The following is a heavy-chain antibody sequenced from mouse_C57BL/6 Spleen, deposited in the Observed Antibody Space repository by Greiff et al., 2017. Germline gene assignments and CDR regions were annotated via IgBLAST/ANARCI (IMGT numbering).Heavy chain of an antibody. CDR2: ISYDGSN. J-gene: IGHJ4*01. V-gene: IGHV3-6*01. D-gene: IGHD2-3*01. Sequence: DVQLQESGPGLVKPSQSLSLTCSVTGYSITSGYYWNWIRQFPGNKLEWMGYISYDGSNNYNPSLKNRISITRDTSKNQFFLKLNSVTTEDTATYYCARGNDGYLYYYAMDYWGQGTSVTVSS. CDR3: ARGNDGYLYYYAMDY. CDR1: GYSITSGYY.